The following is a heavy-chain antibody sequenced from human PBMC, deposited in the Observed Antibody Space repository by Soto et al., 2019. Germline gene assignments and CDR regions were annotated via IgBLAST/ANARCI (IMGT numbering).Heavy chain of an antibody. Sequence: GASLKISCKGSGYSFTSYWIGWVRQMPGKGLEWMGIIYPGDSDTRYSPSFQGQVTISADKSISTAYLQWSSLKASDTAMYYCARSRRSSSSLAYYYYGMDVWGQGTTVTVSS. CDR1: GYSFTSYW. J-gene: IGHJ6*02. D-gene: IGHD6-6*01. CDR3: ARSRRSSSSLAYYYYGMDV. V-gene: IGHV5-51*01. CDR2: IYPGDSDT.